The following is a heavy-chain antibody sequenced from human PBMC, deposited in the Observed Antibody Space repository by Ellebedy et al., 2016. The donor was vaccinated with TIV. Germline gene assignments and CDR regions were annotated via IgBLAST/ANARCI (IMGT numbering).Heavy chain of an antibody. CDR3: ARSPGYYYDSSGYYGGH. J-gene: IGHJ4*02. CDR2: IFHSGIT. Sequence: SETLSLTCAVSGDSISSSNWWSWVRQTPGAGLEWIGEIFHSGITYYNPSLKSRVTISVDKSKNHFSLNLTSVTAADTAVYYCARSPGYYYDSSGYYGGHWGQGTLVTVSS. D-gene: IGHD3-22*01. V-gene: IGHV4-4*02. CDR1: GDSISSSNW.